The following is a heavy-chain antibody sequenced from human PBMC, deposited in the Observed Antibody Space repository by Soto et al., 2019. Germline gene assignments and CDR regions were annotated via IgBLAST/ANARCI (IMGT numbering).Heavy chain of an antibody. CDR1: GYSFTSYW. V-gene: IGHV5-10-1*01. D-gene: IGHD6-6*01. Sequence: GESLKISCKGSGYSFTSYWISGGRVMPVKGLEWRGRIDPSESYTNYSTSFQVHVTISADKSISTASLQWSSRKATATAMYYCARLTYSSSAYYYYYGMDVWGQGTTVTVSS. J-gene: IGHJ6*02. CDR2: IDPSESYT. CDR3: ARLTYSSSAYYYYYGMDV.